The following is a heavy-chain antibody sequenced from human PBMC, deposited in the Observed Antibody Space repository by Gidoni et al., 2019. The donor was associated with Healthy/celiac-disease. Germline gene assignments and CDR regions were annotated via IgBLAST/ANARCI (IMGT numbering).Heavy chain of an antibody. D-gene: IGHD3-3*01. CDR1: GGSISSYY. CDR3: ARENYDLGGWDY. J-gene: IGHJ4*02. Sequence: QVQLQESGSGLVKPSETLSLTCTVSGGSISSYYWSWILQPPGKGLEWIGYIYYSGSTNYNPSLKSRVTISVDTSKNQFSLKLSSVTAADTAVYYCARENYDLGGWDYWGQGTLVTVSS. V-gene: IGHV4-59*01. CDR2: IYYSGST.